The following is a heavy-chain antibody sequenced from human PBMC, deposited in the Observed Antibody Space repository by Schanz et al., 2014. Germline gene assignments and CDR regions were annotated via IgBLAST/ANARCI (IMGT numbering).Heavy chain of an antibody. D-gene: IGHD2-15*01. Sequence: QVPLVESGGGVVQPGRSLRLSCAASGFNFGSHGMHWVLQAPGKGLEWVAVISYDGSFKNYADSVRGRITMSRDNAKNSLFLQMNSLRAEDTAVYYCARDFLLEQLGYSHYYYAMDVWGQGTTVTVSS. CDR1: GFNFGSHG. V-gene: IGHV3-33*01. CDR2: ISYDGSFK. CDR3: ARDFLLEQLGYSHYYYAMDV. J-gene: IGHJ6*02.